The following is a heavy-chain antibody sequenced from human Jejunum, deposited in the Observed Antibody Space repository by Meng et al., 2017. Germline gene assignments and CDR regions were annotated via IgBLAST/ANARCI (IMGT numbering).Heavy chain of an antibody. V-gene: IGHV3-30*04. CDR3: AKVGSPAGSNNWFDS. CDR1: GFTFSHYA. J-gene: IGHJ5*01. CDR2: ISHYGSTE. D-gene: IGHD2-2*01. Sequence: GESLKISCAASGFTFSHYAMNWVRQAPGKGLEWVAFISHYGSTEYYADSVKGRFTISRDNSKNTLHLQVNSLTTEDTAVFYCAKVGSPAGSNNWFDSWGQGTLVTVSS.